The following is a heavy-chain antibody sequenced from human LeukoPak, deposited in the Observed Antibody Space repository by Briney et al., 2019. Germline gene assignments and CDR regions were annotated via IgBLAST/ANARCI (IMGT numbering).Heavy chain of an antibody. CDR3: ARDPGSNWLDP. CDR2: IISSSTYT. J-gene: IGHJ5*02. CDR1: GFTFIDYY. V-gene: IGHV3-11*05. Sequence: HGGSLRLSCAAAGFTFIDYYMSWIRQAPRKGLQWVSYIISSSTYTYYADAAKGRFTISRDNAKNKLYLQMNSLRVEDTAGYYCARDPGSNWLDPWGQGTLVTVAS.